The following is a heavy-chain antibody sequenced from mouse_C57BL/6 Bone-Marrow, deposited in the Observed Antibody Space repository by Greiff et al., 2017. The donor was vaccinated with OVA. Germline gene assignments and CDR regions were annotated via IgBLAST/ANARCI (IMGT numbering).Heavy chain of an antibody. V-gene: IGHV5-17*01. CDR1: GFTFSDYG. CDR2: ISSGSSTI. J-gene: IGHJ3*01. Sequence: EVKVVESGGGLVKPGGSLKLSCAASGFTFSDYGMHWVRQAPEKGLEWVAYISSGSSTIYYADTVKGRFTISRDNAKNTLFLQMTSLRSEDTAMYYCARKNYYGSGPWFAYWGQGTLVTVSA. D-gene: IGHD1-1*01. CDR3: ARKNYYGSGPWFAY.